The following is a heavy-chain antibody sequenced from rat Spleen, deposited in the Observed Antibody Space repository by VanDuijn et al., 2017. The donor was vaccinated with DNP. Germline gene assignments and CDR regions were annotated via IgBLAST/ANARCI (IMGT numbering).Heavy chain of an antibody. D-gene: IGHD1-12*02. CDR3: ARSQGYYYDGSYYPFAY. V-gene: IGHV2-27*01. CDR1: GFSLTNYH. Sequence: QVQLKESGPGLVQPSQTLSLTCTVSGFSLTNYHVDWVRQPPGKGLEWMGRLQSDGKTDYNSALKSRLSISRDTSKSQVFLKMDRVQTEDTAMYFCARSQGYYYDGSYYPFAYWGQGILVTVSS. CDR2: LQSDGKT. J-gene: IGHJ3*01.